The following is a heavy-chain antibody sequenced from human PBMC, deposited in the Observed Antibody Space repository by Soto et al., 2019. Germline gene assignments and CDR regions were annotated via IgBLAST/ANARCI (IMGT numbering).Heavy chain of an antibody. V-gene: IGHV3-23*01. CDR2: ISGSGGST. D-gene: IGHD1-26*01. Sequence: GGSLRLSCAASGFTFSSYAMSWVRQAPGKGLEWVSAISGSGGSTYYADSVKGRFTISRDNSKNTLYLQMNSLRAEDTAVYYCAKSDGWDRRVFIDYWGQGTLVTVSS. CDR3: AKSDGWDRRVFIDY. CDR1: GFTFSSYA. J-gene: IGHJ4*02.